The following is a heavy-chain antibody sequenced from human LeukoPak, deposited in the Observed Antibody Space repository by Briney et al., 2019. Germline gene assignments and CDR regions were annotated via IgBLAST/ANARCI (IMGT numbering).Heavy chain of an antibody. Sequence: SVKVSCKASGRTFSSYAISWVRQAPGQGLEWMGRIIPIFGTANYAQKFQGRVTITTDESTSTAYMELSSLRSEDTAVYYCARSDNDAFDIWGQGTMVTVSS. D-gene: IGHD2-21*01. J-gene: IGHJ3*02. CDR3: ARSDNDAFDI. V-gene: IGHV1-69*05. CDR2: IIPIFGTA. CDR1: GRTFSSYA.